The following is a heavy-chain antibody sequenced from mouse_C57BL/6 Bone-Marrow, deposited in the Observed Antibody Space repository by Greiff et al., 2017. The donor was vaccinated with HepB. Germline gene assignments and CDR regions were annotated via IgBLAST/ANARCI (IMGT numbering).Heavy chain of an antibody. D-gene: IGHD2-13*01. CDR3: ADGDYGLDY. J-gene: IGHJ2*01. CDR1: GYAFSSSW. Sequence: VQLQESGPELVKPGASVKISCKASGYAFSSSWMNWVKQRPGKGLEWIGRIYPGDGDTNYNGKFKGKATLTADKSSSTAYMQLSSLASEDSAVYISADGDYGLDYWGQGTTLTVSS. V-gene: IGHV1-82*01. CDR2: IYPGDGDT.